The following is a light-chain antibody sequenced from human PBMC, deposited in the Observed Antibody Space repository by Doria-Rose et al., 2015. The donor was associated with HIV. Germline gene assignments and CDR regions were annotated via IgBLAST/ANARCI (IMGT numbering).Light chain of an antibody. CDR1: QTVSTY. CDR2: AAS. J-gene: IGKJ1*01. V-gene: IGKV1-39*01. CDR3: QQTYSSPPWT. Sequence: TQSPSSLSASIGDRVTITCRASQTVSTYLNWFQQEPGKAPKLLIYAASRLQSGVPSRFSGSGSGTDFTLTISGLQPGDSATYYCQQTYSSPPWTFGQGTKAEMK.